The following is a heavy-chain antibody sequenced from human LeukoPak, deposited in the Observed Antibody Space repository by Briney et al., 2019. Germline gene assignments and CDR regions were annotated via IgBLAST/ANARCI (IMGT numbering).Heavy chain of an antibody. J-gene: IGHJ4*02. Sequence: GESLRLSCAASGFTFSSYSMNWVCQAPGKGLEWVSSISSSSSYIYYADSLKGRFTISRDNAKNSLYLQMNSLRAEDTAVYYCARGERYSGYDSLGDYWGQGTQVTVSS. CDR1: GFTFSSYS. D-gene: IGHD5-12*01. V-gene: IGHV3-21*04. CDR3: ARGERYSGYDSLGDY. CDR2: ISSSSSYI.